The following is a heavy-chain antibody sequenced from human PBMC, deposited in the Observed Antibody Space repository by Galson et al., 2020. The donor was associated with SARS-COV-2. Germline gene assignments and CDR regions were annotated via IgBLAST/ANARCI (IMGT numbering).Heavy chain of an antibody. CDR3: ARDRGYSSPRGSTYYYYGMDV. CDR2: IYHSGST. CDR1: GGSISSGGYS. D-gene: IGHD5-18*01. J-gene: IGHJ6*02. V-gene: IGHV4-30-2*01. Sequence: TSETLSLTCAVSGGSISSGGYSWSWIRQPPGKGLEWIGYIYHSGSTYYNPSLKSRVTISVDRSKNQFSLKLSSVTAADTAVYYCARDRGYSSPRGSTYYYYGMDVWGQGTTVTVSS.